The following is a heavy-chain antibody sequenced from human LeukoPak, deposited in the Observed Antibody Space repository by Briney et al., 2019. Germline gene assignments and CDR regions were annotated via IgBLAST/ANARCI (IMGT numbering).Heavy chain of an antibody. CDR2: IYYSGST. Sequence: SETLSLTCTVSGGSISSSSYYWSWIRQPPGKGLEWIGYIYYSGSTNYNPSLKSRVTISVDTSKNQFSLKLSSVTAADTAVYYCARGTGFWFDPWGQGTLVTVSS. V-gene: IGHV4-61*01. D-gene: IGHD4-17*01. CDR3: ARGTGFWFDP. J-gene: IGHJ5*02. CDR1: GGSISSSSYY.